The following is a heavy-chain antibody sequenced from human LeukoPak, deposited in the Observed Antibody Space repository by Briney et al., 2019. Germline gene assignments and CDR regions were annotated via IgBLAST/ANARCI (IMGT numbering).Heavy chain of an antibody. CDR2: IYISGNT. CDR3: ARVFGGPVSRRFDP. V-gene: IGHV4-61*02. CDR1: GGSISSDNYH. Sequence: PSETLSLTCTVSGGSISSDNYHWSWIRQPAGKGLEWIGRIYISGNTNYNPSLKSRVTISVDTSKNQFSLNLSSVTAADTAVYYCARVFGGPVSRRFDPWGRGTLVTVSS. D-gene: IGHD4-23*01. J-gene: IGHJ5*02.